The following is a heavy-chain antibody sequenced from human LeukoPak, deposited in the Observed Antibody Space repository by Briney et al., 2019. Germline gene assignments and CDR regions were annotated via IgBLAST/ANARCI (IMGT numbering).Heavy chain of an antibody. J-gene: IGHJ4*02. Sequence: PGGSLRLSCAASGFTFSAHWMTWVRQAPGKGLEWVANIKEDGSEKYYVDSVKGRFTISRDIAKNSLYLQMNSLRAEDTAVYYCARDRVTKQAPPGYWGQGTLVTVSS. V-gene: IGHV3-7*01. CDR2: IKEDGSEK. CDR1: GFTFSAHW. D-gene: IGHD2-8*01. CDR3: ARDRVTKQAPPGY.